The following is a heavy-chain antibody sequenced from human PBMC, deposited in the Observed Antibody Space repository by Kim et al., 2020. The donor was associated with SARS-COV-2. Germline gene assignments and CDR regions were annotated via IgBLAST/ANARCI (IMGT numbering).Heavy chain of an antibody. D-gene: IGHD2-15*01. V-gene: IGHV4-34*01. Sequence: SETLSLTCAVYGGSFSGYYWSWIRQPPGKGLEWIGEINHSGSTNYNPSLKSRVTISVDTSKNQFSLKLSSVTAADTAVYYCARGVRYCSGGSCYSRWFDTWGQGTLVTVSS. J-gene: IGHJ5*02. CDR1: GGSFSGYY. CDR2: INHSGST. CDR3: ARGVRYCSGGSCYSRWFDT.